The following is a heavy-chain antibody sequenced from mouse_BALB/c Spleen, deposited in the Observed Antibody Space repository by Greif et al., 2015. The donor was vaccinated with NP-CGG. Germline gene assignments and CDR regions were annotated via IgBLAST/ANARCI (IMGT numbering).Heavy chain of an antibody. Sequence: VQLQQSGAELVKPGASVKLSCTASGFNIKDTYMHWVKQRPEQGLEWIGRIDPANGNTKYDPKFQGKATITADTSSNTAYLQLSSLTSEDTAVYYCARFHYYGSSDFDVWGAGTTVTVSS. CDR1: GFNIKDTY. CDR3: ARFHYYGSSDFDV. V-gene: IGHV14-3*02. D-gene: IGHD1-1*01. J-gene: IGHJ1*01. CDR2: IDPANGNT.